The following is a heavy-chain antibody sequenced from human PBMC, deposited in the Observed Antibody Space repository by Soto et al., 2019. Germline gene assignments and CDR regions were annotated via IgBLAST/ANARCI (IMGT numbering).Heavy chain of an antibody. D-gene: IGHD1-26*01. J-gene: IGHJ4*02. CDR1: GFTFSSYG. V-gene: IGHV3-33*01. Sequence: GGSLRLSCAASGFTFSSYGMHWVRQAPGKGLEWVAVIWYDGSNKYYADSVKGRFTISRDNSKNTLYLQMNSLRAEDTAVYYCARNPVRATTPLSPWYWGQGTLVTVSS. CDR3: ARNPVRATTPLSPWY. CDR2: IWYDGSNK.